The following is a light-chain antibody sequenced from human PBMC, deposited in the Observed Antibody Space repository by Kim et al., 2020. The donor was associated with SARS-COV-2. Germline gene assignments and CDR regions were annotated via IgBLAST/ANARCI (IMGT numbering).Light chain of an antibody. CDR3: QSRDSDNTVV. J-gene: IGLJ2*01. CDR2: GRN. V-gene: IGLV3-19*01. CDR1: SLRSYY. Sequence: SSELTQDPAVSVALGQTVRITCQGDSLRSYYATWYQQKPRQAPLLVIFGRNNRPSGIPDRFSGSTSGNTASLTISGAQAEDEADYYCQSRDSDNTVVFGGGTQLTVL.